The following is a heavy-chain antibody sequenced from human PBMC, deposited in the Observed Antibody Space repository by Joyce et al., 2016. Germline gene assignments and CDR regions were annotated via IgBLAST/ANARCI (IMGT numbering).Heavy chain of an antibody. CDR3: TRDRYIVVVTAMDY. D-gene: IGHD2-21*02. Sequence: FTISRDDSKSIAYLQMNSLKTEDTAVYYCTRDRYIVVVTAMDYWGQGTLVTVSS. J-gene: IGHJ4*02. V-gene: IGHV3-49*02.